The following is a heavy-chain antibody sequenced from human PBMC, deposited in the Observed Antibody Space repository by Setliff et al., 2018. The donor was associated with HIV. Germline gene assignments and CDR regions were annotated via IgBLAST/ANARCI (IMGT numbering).Heavy chain of an antibody. CDR3: ARAPPGIQNDAFDV. J-gene: IGHJ3*01. CDR1: GGSISSGSYY. CDR2: IYTNGYT. Sequence: PSETLFLTCSVSGGSISSGSYYWTWIRQPAGKGPEWIGHIYTNGYTNYNPSLKSRVTISVDTSKNQFSLKLTSVTAADTAVYYCARAPPGIQNDAFDVWGQGTMVTVSS. V-gene: IGHV4-61*09.